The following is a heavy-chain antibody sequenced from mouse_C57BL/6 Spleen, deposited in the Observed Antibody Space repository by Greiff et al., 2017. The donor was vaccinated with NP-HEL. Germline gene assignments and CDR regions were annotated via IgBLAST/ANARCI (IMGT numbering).Heavy chain of an antibody. CDR2: IRNKANGYTT. J-gene: IGHJ4*01. V-gene: IGHV7-3*01. CDR1: GFTFTDYY. CDR3: ASAKFTYAMDY. Sequence: EVQLVESGGGLVQPGGSLSLSCAASGFTFTDYYMSWVRQPPGKALEWLGFIRNKANGYTTEYSASVKGRFTISRDNSQSILYLQMNALRAEDSATYYCASAKFTYAMDYWGQGTSVTVSS.